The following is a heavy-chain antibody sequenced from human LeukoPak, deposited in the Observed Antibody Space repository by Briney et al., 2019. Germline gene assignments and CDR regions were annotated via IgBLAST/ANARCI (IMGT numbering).Heavy chain of an antibody. D-gene: IGHD3-16*01. V-gene: IGHV1-24*01. Sequence: ASVKVSCKVSGYTLTELSMHWVRQAPGKGLEWMGGFDPDDGETIYAQKFQGRVTMTEDTSTDTAYMELSSLRSEDTAVYCCATGGGRVGDAFDIWGQGTMVTVSS. CDR1: GYTLTELS. CDR3: ATGGGRVGDAFDI. CDR2: FDPDDGET. J-gene: IGHJ3*02.